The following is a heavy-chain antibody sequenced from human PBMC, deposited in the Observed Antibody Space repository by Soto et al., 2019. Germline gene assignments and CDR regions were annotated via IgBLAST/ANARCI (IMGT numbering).Heavy chain of an antibody. CDR2: IWTDSSRR. J-gene: IGHJ5*02. V-gene: IGHV3-9*01. Sequence: GGSLRLSCAASGFNFADFVMHWVRQAPGKGLEYVSGIWTDSSRRAYADSVTGRFTISRDNTKNSVFLELSSLRGEDTALYYCARGSWQQLGDLWGHGTLVTVSS. CDR1: GFNFADFV. CDR3: ARGSWQQLGDL. D-gene: IGHD6-13*01.